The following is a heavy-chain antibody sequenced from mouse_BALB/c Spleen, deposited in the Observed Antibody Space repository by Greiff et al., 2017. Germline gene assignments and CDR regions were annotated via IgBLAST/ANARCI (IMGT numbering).Heavy chain of an antibody. CDR2: IWAGGST. D-gene: IGHD1-1*01. V-gene: IGHV2-9*02. J-gene: IGHJ1*01. CDR1: GFSLTSYG. Sequence: QVQLKESGPGLVAPSQSLSITCTVSGFSLTSYGVHWVRQPPGKGLEWLGVIWAGGSTNYNSALMSRLSISKDNSKSQVFLKMNSLQTDDTAMYYCARAPLITTDDWYFDVWGAGTTVTVSS. CDR3: ARAPLITTDDWYFDV.